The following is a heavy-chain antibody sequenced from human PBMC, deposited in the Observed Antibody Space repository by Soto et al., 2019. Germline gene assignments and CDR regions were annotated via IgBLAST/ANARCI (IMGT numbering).Heavy chain of an antibody. CDR3: AKEALRLGELSWFDY. CDR2: ISYDGSNK. V-gene: IGHV3-30*18. D-gene: IGHD3-16*02. CDR1: GFTFSSYG. J-gene: IGHJ4*02. Sequence: QVQLVESGGGVVQPGRSLRLSCAASGFTFSSYGMHWVRQAPGKGLEWVAVISYDGSNKYYADSVKGRFTISRDNSKNTRYLQMNSLRAEDTAVYYCAKEALRLGELSWFDYWGQGTLVTVSS.